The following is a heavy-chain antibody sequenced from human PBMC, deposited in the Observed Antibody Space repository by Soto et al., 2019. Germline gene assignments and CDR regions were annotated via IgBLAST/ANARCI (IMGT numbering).Heavy chain of an antibody. CDR2: ISYDGSKK. CDR3: AKYLERRAAYYCYGMDV. Sequence: GGSLRLSCAASGFTFSHYGMNWVRQAPGKGLEWVAVISYDGSKKYHADAVKGRFTISRDNSKNTLYLQMNSLRAEDTAIYYCAKYLERRAAYYCYGMDVWGQGTTVTVSS. CDR1: GFTFSHYG. D-gene: IGHD1-1*01. J-gene: IGHJ6*02. V-gene: IGHV3-30*18.